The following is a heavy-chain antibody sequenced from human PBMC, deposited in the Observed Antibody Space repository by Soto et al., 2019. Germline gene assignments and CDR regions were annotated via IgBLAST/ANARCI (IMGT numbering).Heavy chain of an antibody. CDR2: INPNIGGA. CDR1: GYTFTGYY. CDR3: ARGNRTMVRGAGYEYYGMDV. D-gene: IGHD3-10*01. Sequence: ASVKVSCKASGYTFTGYYMHWVRQAPGQGLEWMGWINPNIGGANYAQKFQGRVTMTRDTSISTAYMELSRLRSDDTAVYYCARGNRTMVRGAGYEYYGMDVLGHETTVTVS. J-gene: IGHJ6*02. V-gene: IGHV1-2*02.